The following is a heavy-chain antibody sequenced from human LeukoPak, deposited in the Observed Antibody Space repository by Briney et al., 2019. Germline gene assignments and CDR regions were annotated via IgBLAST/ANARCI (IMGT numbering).Heavy chain of an antibody. CDR1: GYTFTDYY. CDR2: INPNSGGT. D-gene: IGHD6-19*01. V-gene: IGHV1-2*04. CDR3: ARDPKLSSGWYDAFDI. Sequence: ASVKVSCKASGYTFTDYYMHWVRQAPGQGLEWMGWINPNSGGTNYAQKFQGWVTMTRDTSISTTYMELSRLRSDDTAVYYCARDPKLSSGWYDAFDIWGQGTMVTVSS. J-gene: IGHJ3*02.